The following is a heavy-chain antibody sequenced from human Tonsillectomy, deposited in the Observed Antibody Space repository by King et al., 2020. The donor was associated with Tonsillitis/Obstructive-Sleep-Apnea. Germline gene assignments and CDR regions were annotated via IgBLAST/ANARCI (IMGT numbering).Heavy chain of an antibody. CDR3: ARVAYCSSASCLAGYYYYYMDV. CDR2: ISYDGNNN. CDR1: GFTFSSYA. D-gene: IGHD2-2*01. V-gene: IGHV3-30*04. J-gene: IGHJ6*03. Sequence: QVQLVESGGGVVQPGRSLRLSCAASGFTFSSYAMHWVRQVPGKGLQWMAVISYDGNNNYHADSVKGRFTISRDNSKNTLYLQMNSLRAEDTAVYYCARVAYCSSASCLAGYYYYYMDVWGKGTTVSVSS.